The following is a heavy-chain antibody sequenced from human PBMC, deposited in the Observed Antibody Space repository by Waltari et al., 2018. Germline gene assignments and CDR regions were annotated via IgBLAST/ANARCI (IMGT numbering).Heavy chain of an antibody. CDR2: TYYRSKWYN. CDR1: GDSVSRNSAA. Sequence: QVQLQQSGPGLVKHSQTLSLTCAISGDSVSRNSAACNWIRQSPSRGLEWLGRTYYRSKWYNDYAVSVKSRITINPDTSKNQFSLQLNSVTPEDTAVYYCARGSGGWYGQPLDYWGQGTLVTVSS. D-gene: IGHD6-19*01. V-gene: IGHV6-1*01. CDR3: ARGSGGWYGQPLDY. J-gene: IGHJ4*02.